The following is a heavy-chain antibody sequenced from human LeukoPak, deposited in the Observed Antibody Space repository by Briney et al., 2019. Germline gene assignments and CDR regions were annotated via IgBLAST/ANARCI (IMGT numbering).Heavy chain of an antibody. Sequence: GGSLRLSCAASGFNFSSYGMSWVRQAPGKGLEWVSAISGSGGSTYYADSVKGRFTISRDNSKNTLYLQMNSLRAEDTAVYYCAKGASMISPRNLDYWGQGTLVTVSS. CDR1: GFNFSSYG. CDR3: AKGASMISPRNLDY. J-gene: IGHJ4*02. V-gene: IGHV3-23*01. CDR2: ISGSGGST. D-gene: IGHD1-14*01.